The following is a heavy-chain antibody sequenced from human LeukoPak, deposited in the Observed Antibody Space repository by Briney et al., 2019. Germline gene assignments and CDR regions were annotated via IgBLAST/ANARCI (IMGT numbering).Heavy chain of an antibody. CDR3: ASEYKYDSSGANAFDI. CDR2: IHPNTGGT. V-gene: IGHV1-2*02. CDR1: GYIFTGHY. D-gene: IGHD3-22*01. Sequence: GASVKVSCKASGYIFTGHYIHWVRQAPGQGLEWMGWIHPNTGGTKYAQKFQGRVTMTRDTSSSTAYMELSSLRSADTAVYYCASEYKYDSSGANAFDIWGQGTMVTVSS. J-gene: IGHJ3*02.